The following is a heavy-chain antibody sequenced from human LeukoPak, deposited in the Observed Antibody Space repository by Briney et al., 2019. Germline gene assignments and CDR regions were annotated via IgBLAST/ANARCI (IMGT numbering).Heavy chain of an antibody. CDR1: GGSISSYY. D-gene: IGHD6-13*01. CDR3: ARGPGYSSSWYRYFQH. CDR2: IYTSGST. J-gene: IGHJ1*01. V-gene: IGHV4-4*07. Sequence: SETLSLTCTVSGGSISSYYWSWIQQPAGKGLEWIGRIYTSGSTNYNPSLKSRVTMSVDTSKNQFSLKLSSVTAADTAVYYCARGPGYSSSWYRYFQHWGQGTLVTVSS.